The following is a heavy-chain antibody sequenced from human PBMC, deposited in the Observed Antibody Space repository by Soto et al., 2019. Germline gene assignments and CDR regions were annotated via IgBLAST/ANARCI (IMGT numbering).Heavy chain of an antibody. CDR1: GFSFRTNG. CDR3: VKGVKGSSSGGAY. D-gene: IGHD6-6*01. Sequence: QVQLVESGGGVVQPGSFLRLSCEASGFSFRTNGMHWVRQAPGKGLEWVAVITYDGSFKYYADSVQGRFTISRDNSKNTLYLQMSSLRTEDTAVYYCVKGVKGSSSGGAYWGQGTLVTVSS. V-gene: IGHV3-30*18. J-gene: IGHJ4*02. CDR2: ITYDGSFK.